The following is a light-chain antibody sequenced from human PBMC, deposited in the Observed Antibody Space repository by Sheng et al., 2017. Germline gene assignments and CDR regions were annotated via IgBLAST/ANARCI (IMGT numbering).Light chain of an antibody. CDR3: HQYGSSPGT. J-gene: IGKJ1*01. CDR2: GAS. CDR1: QSVRSS. V-gene: IGKV3-15*01. Sequence: ETVMTQSPATLSVSPGESATLSCRASQSVRSSLAWYQQKPGRPPSLLIFGASTRAAGVPARFSGSGSETEFTLTISNLLSEDSAMYYCHQYGSSPGTFGQGTKVEIK.